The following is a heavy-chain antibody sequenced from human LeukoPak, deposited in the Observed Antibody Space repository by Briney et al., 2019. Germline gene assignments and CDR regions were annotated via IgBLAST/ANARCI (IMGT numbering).Heavy chain of an antibody. CDR3: ARLRIATAGGGY. D-gene: IGHD6-13*01. Sequence: PSETLSLTCTVSGGSISSSSHYWGWIRQPPGKGLEWIGSIYYSGSTYHNPSLKSRVTISVDTSKNQFSLKLSSVTAADTAVYYCARLRIATAGGGYWGQGTLVTVSS. J-gene: IGHJ4*02. V-gene: IGHV4-39*01. CDR2: IYYSGST. CDR1: GGSISSSSHY.